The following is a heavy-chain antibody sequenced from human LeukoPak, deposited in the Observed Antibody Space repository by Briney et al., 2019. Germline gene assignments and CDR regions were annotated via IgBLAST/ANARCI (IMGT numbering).Heavy chain of an antibody. CDR3: ARSGYDILTGDRIDAFDI. Sequence: PGGSLRLSCAASGFTFSSYEMNWVRQAPGKGLEWVSYISSSGSTIYYADSVKGRFTISRDNAKNSPYLQMNSLRAEDTAVYYCARSGYDILTGDRIDAFDIWGQGTMVTVSS. CDR1: GFTFSSYE. CDR2: ISSSGSTI. D-gene: IGHD3-9*01. V-gene: IGHV3-48*03. J-gene: IGHJ3*02.